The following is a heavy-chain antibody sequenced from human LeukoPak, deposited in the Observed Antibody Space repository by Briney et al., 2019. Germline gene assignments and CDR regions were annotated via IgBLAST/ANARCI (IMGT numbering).Heavy chain of an antibody. CDR1: GFTFSSYG. CDR2: IWYDGSNK. D-gene: IGHD6-13*01. V-gene: IGHV3-33*01. Sequence: GSLRLSCAASGFTFSSYGMHWVRQAPGKGLEWVAVIWYDGSNKYYADSVKGRFTISRDNSKNTLYLQMNSLRAEDTAVYYCARDPGYRFRPLYYFDYWGQGTLVTVSS. J-gene: IGHJ4*02. CDR3: ARDPGYRFRPLYYFDY.